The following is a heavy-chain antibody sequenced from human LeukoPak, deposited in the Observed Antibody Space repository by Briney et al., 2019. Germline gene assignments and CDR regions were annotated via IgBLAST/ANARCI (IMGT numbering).Heavy chain of an antibody. CDR3: ARGGSYYDILTGYYTGNDFDY. J-gene: IGHJ4*02. CDR2: IYSGGST. CDR1: GFTFSSYG. D-gene: IGHD3-9*01. V-gene: IGHV3-66*01. Sequence: PGGSLRLSCAASGFTFSSYGMHWVRQAPGKGLEWVSVIYSGGSTYYADSVKGRFTISRDNSKNTLYLQMNSLRAEDTAVYYCARGGSYYDILTGYYTGNDFDYWGQGTLVTVSS.